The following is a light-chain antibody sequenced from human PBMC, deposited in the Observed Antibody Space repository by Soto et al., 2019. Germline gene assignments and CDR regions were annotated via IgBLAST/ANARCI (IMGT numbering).Light chain of an antibody. V-gene: IGLV2-23*01. CDR1: SIDVGSYNF. Sequence: QSALTQPASVSGSPGQSITISCTGTSIDVGSYNFVSWYQQHPGKAPKLMIYEGSKRPSGVSNRFSGSKSGNTASLTISGLQAEDEADYYCCSYTSSTTGVFGGGTKVTVL. J-gene: IGLJ3*02. CDR3: CSYTSSTTGV. CDR2: EGS.